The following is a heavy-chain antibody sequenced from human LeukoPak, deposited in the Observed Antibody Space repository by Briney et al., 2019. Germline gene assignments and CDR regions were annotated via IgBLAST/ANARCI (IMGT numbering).Heavy chain of an antibody. Sequence: TLSLTCTVSGDSINSLDLWSXVXQPPGKGLEWIXEMYLSGTTHSNPSVKSRVTISIDKSKNQFFLNLSSVTAADTAVYYCAGLVGRYSSGLYYYYFDYWGQGTLVTVSS. CDR3: AGLVGRYSSGLYYYYFDY. V-gene: IGHV4-4*02. CDR1: GDSINSLDL. CDR2: MYLSGTT. D-gene: IGHD3-22*01. J-gene: IGHJ4*02.